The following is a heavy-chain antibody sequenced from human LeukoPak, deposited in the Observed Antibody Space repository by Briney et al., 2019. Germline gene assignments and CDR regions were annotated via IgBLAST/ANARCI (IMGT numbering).Heavy chain of an antibody. CDR3: AGARHGDYRWDH. V-gene: IGHV5-51*01. CDR1: GYSFTNYW. Sequence: GESLKISCKGSGYSFTNYWIGWVRQMPGKGLERMGIIHSADSNTKYSPSFQGQVTISADKSISAAYLQWSGLKASDTAMYYCAGARHGDYRWDHWGQGTLVTVSS. J-gene: IGHJ4*02. D-gene: IGHD4-17*01. CDR2: IHSADSNT.